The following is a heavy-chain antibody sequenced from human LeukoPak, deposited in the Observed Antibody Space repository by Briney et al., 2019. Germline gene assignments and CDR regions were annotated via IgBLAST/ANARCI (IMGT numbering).Heavy chain of an antibody. CDR2: ISSSGSTM. V-gene: IGHV3-48*03. J-gene: IGHJ2*01. CDR1: GFTFSSCD. D-gene: IGHD3-10*01. Sequence: GGSLSLSCAASGFTFSSCDMNWVRQAPGKGLEWVSYISSSGSTMYQADSVKGRFTISRDNAKNSLYLQMNSLRAEDTAVYYCARAGKDSGWLFDLWGRGTLVTVSS. CDR3: ARAGKDSGWLFDL.